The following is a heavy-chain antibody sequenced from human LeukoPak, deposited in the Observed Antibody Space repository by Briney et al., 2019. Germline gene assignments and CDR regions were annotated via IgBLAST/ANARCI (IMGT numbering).Heavy chain of an antibody. CDR1: GYSFTSYW. D-gene: IGHD5-12*01. J-gene: IGHJ3*02. Sequence: GESLKISCKGSGYSFTSYWIGWVRQMPGKGLEWMGIIYPGDSDTRYSPSFQGQVTISADKSISTAYLQWSSLKASDTAMYYCATTRNIVDTLADDAFDIWGQGTMVTVSS. CDR2: IYPGDSDT. V-gene: IGHV5-51*01. CDR3: ATTRNIVDTLADDAFDI.